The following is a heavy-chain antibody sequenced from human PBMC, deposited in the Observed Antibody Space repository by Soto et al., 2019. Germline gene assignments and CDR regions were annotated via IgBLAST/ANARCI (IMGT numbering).Heavy chain of an antibody. CDR3: GAAVQYYFDY. CDR2: INHSGST. Sequence: SETLSLTCAVYGGSFSGYYWSWIRQPPGKGLEWIGEINHSGSTNYNPSLKSPVTISVDTSKNQFSLKLSSVTAADTAVYYCGAAVQYYFDYWGQGTLVTVSS. V-gene: IGHV4-34*01. D-gene: IGHD6-13*01. CDR1: GGSFSGYY. J-gene: IGHJ4*02.